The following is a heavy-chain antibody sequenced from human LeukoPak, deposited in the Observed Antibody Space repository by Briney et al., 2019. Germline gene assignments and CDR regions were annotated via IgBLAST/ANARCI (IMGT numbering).Heavy chain of an antibody. D-gene: IGHD2-21*02. Sequence: SETPSLTCTVSGGSISSYYWSWIRQPPGKGLEWIGYINYSGSTNYNPSLKSRVTISGDTSKNQFSLKLSSVTAADTAVYYCARVPARRVVTTPTYFDYWGQGTLVTVSS. CDR3: ARVPARRVVTTPTYFDY. V-gene: IGHV4-59*01. CDR2: INYSGST. J-gene: IGHJ4*02. CDR1: GGSISSYY.